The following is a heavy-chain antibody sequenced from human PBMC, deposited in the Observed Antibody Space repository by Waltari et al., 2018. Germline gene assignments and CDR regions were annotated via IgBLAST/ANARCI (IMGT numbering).Heavy chain of an antibody. CDR3: ARLGHQSIAAAFDY. J-gene: IGHJ4*02. CDR1: GGSFSGYY. Sequence: QVQLQQWGAGLLKPSETLSLTCAVYGGSFSGYYWSWIRPPPGKGLEWIGEINHSGSTNYNPSLKSRVTISVDTSKNQFSLKLSSVTAADTAVYYCARLGHQSIAAAFDYWGQGTLVTVSS. CDR2: INHSGST. V-gene: IGHV4-34*01. D-gene: IGHD6-6*01.